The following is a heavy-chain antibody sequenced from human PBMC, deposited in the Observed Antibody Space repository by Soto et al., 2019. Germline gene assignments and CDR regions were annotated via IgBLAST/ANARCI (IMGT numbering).Heavy chain of an antibody. CDR3: ARTPSPPSAILIDY. J-gene: IGHJ4*02. CDR1: GGSISSSSYY. Sequence: SETLSLTCTVSGGSISSSSYYWGWIRQPPGKGLEWIGSIYYSGSTYYNPSLKSRVTISVDTSKNQFSLKLGSVTAADTAVYYCARTPSPPSAILIDYWGQGTLVTVSS. D-gene: IGHD2-2*01. CDR2: IYYSGST. V-gene: IGHV4-39*01.